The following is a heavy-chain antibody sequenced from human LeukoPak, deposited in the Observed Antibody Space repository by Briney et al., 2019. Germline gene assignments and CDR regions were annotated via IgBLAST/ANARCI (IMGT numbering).Heavy chain of an antibody. CDR1: GYTFTTYR. CDR2: ISGYNINT. V-gene: IGHV1-18*01. CDR3: ARVDHGGNLMDY. J-gene: IGHJ4*02. D-gene: IGHD4-23*01. Sequence: ASVTVSCTASGYTFTTYRISWVRQAPGHGLEWMGWISGYNINTNYAQKAQDRVTMTTNTSTSTAYMELSGLRSDDTAVYYCARVDHGGNLMDYWGQGTLVTVSS.